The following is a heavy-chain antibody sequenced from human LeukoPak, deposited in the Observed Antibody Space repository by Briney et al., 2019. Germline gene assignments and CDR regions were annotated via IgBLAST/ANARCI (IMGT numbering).Heavy chain of an antibody. Sequence: ASVKVSCKTSGYTFTGYYIHWVRQAPGQGLEWMGWINPNSGGTNYAQKFQGRVTMTTDTSISAAYMERSSLRSDDTAVYYCARGGRYFYESRFDSWGQGTLVTVSS. CDR1: GYTFTGYY. CDR3: ARGGRYFYESRFDS. J-gene: IGHJ4*02. CDR2: INPNSGGT. D-gene: IGHD3-22*01. V-gene: IGHV1-2*02.